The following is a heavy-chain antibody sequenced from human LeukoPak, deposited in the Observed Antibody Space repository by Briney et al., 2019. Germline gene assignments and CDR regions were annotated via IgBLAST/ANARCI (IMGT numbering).Heavy chain of an antibody. CDR3: ARDYCSSTSCLFDY. V-gene: IGHV1-2*06. D-gene: IGHD2-2*01. Sequence: AASMKVSCKASGYTFTGYHMHWVRQAPGQGLEWMGRINPNTGGTDYAQKFQGRVTMTRDTSISTAYMDLSRLRSDDTAVYYCARDYCSSTSCLFDYWGQGTLVTVSS. CDR1: GYTFTGYH. J-gene: IGHJ4*02. CDR2: INPNTGGT.